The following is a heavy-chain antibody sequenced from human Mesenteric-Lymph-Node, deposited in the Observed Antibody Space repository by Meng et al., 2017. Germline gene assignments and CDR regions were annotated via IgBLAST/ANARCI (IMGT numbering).Heavy chain of an antibody. V-gene: IGHV4-61*05. D-gene: IGHD2-21*02. CDR3: ARVGGAAYCGGDCSPTFDY. CDR2: IYYSGST. J-gene: IGHJ4*02. CDR1: GGSISSSSYY. Sequence: SETLSLTCTVSGGSISSSSYYWGWIRQPPGKGLEWIGYIYYSGSTNYNPSLKSRVTISVDTSKNQFSLKLSSVTAADTAVYYCARVGGAAYCGGDCSPTFDYWGQGTLVTVSS.